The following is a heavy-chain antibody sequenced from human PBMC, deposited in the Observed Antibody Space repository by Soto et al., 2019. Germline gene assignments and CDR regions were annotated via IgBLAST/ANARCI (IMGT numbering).Heavy chain of an antibody. CDR2: IIPIFGTA. CDR1: GGTFSSYA. D-gene: IGHD3-10*01. V-gene: IGHV1-69*01. CDR3: ARVWSFPYYYGSGSYRVWGMDV. J-gene: IGHJ6*02. Sequence: QVQLVQSGAEVKKPGSSVKVSCKASGGTFSSYAISWVRQAPGQGLEWMGGIIPIFGTANYAQKFQGRVTITADESTSTAYRELSSLRSEDTAVYYCARVWSFPYYYGSGSYRVWGMDVWGQGTTVTVSS.